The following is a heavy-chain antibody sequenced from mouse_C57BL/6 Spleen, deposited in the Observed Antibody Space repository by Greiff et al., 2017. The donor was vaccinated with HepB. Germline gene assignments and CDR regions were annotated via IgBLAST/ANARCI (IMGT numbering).Heavy chain of an antibody. J-gene: IGHJ2*01. CDR2: IYPGSGST. D-gene: IGHD1-1*01. CDR1: GYTFTSYW. Sequence: QVQLQQPGAELVKPGASVKMSCKASGYTFTSYWITWVKQRPGQGLEWIGDIYPGSGSTNYNEKFKSKATLTVDTSSSTAYMQLSSLTSEDSAVYYCARGITTVVATYLYYFDYWGQGTTLTVSS. CDR3: ARGITTVVATYLYYFDY. V-gene: IGHV1-55*01.